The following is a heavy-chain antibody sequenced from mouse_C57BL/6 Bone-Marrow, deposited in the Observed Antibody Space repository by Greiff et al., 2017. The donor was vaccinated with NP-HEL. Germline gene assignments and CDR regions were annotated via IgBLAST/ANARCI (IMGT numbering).Heavy chain of an antibody. CDR3: ARSKGPYYYGSSSYYFDY. Sequence: VQLQQSGAELVRPGSSVKMSCKPSGYTFTSYGINWVKQRPGQGLEWIGYIYIGNGYTEYNEKFKGKATLTSDTSSSTAYMQLSSLTSEDSAIYFCARSKGPYYYGSSSYYFDYWGQGTTLTVSS. J-gene: IGHJ2*01. D-gene: IGHD1-1*01. CDR2: IYIGNGYT. V-gene: IGHV1-58*01. CDR1: GYTFTSYG.